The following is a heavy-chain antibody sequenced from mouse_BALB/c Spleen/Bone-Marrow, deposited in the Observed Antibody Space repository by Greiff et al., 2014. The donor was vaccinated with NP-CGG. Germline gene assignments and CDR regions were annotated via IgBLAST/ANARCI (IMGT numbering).Heavy chain of an antibody. CDR2: IWGGGST. CDR3: AKQYGNYDWYFDV. J-gene: IGHJ1*01. Sequence: VQRVESGPGLVAPSQSLSITCTVSGFSLNDYGVSWIRQPPGKGLEWLGVIWGGGSTYYNSALKSRLSISKDNSKGQVFLKMNSLQTDDTAMYYCAKQYGNYDWYFDVWGAGTTVTVSS. V-gene: IGHV2-6-5*01. CDR1: GFSLNDYG. D-gene: IGHD2-1*01.